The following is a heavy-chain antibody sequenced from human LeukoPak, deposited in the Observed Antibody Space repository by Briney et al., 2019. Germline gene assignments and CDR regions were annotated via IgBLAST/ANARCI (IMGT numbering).Heavy chain of an antibody. Sequence: GGSLRLSCVVSGFTFTNAWMSWVRQAPGKGLEWVGHIKSNPDGGTTDYTAPLKGRFIISRDDAKHTLYLQMNSLKTDDTAVYFCAKYDTSVNFDYWGQGTLVTVSS. CDR1: GFTFTNAW. J-gene: IGHJ4*02. D-gene: IGHD3-22*01. V-gene: IGHV3-15*01. CDR3: AKYDTSVNFDY. CDR2: IKSNPDGGTT.